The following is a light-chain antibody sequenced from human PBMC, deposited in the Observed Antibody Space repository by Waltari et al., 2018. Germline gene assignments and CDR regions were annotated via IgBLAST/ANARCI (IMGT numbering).Light chain of an antibody. CDR2: WAS. CDR1: QSVLYSSNNKNF. CDR3: QQYYSTPWT. Sequence: IVMTQSPDSLSVSLGERATINFKSSQSVLYSSNNKNFLAWYQQKPGQPPKLLIYWASTRQSGVPDRFSGSGSETDFTLTISSLQAEDVAVYYCQQYYSTPWTFGQGTKVETK. J-gene: IGKJ1*01. V-gene: IGKV4-1*01.